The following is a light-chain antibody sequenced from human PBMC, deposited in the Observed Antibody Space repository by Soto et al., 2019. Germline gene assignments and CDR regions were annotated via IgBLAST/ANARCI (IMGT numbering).Light chain of an antibody. CDR3: CSYAGSYTDV. CDR2: EVS. J-gene: IGLJ1*01. V-gene: IGLV2-23*02. CDR1: SSNVGSYNL. Sequence: QSVLTQPASVSGSPGQSITISCTGTSSNVGSYNLVSWYQQHPGKAPKLMIYEVSKRPSEVSNRFSGSKSGNTASLTISGLQAEDEADYHCCSYAGSYTDVFGPGTKVTVL.